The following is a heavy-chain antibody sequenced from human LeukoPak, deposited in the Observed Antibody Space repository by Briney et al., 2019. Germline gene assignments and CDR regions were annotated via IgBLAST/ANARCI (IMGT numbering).Heavy chain of an antibody. J-gene: IGHJ4*02. CDR3: ARRGYSYGNNFDY. D-gene: IGHD5-18*01. CDR2: INSDGSST. Sequence: GGSLRLSCAASGFTFSSYWMHWVRQAPGKGLVWVSRINSDGSSTSYADSVKGRFTISRDNAKNTLYLQMNSLRAEDTAVYYCARRGYSYGNNFDYWGQGTLVTVSS. V-gene: IGHV3-74*01. CDR1: GFTFSSYW.